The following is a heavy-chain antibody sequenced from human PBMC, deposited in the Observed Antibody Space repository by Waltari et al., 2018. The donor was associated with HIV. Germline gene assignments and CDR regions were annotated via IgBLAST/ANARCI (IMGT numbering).Heavy chain of an antibody. CDR1: GFTFSSYW. Sequence: EVQLVESGGGLVQPGGSLRLSCAASGFTFSSYWMSWVRQAPGKGLEGVANIKKDGSEKYYVDSVKGRFTISRDNAKNSLYLQMNSLRAEDTAVYYCARRRIAVAGSYYFDYWGQGTLVTVSS. D-gene: IGHD6-19*01. V-gene: IGHV3-7*01. CDR2: IKKDGSEK. CDR3: ARRRIAVAGSYYFDY. J-gene: IGHJ4*02.